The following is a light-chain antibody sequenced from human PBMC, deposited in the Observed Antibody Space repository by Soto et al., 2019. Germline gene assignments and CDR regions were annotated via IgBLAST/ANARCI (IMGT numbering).Light chain of an antibody. J-gene: IGKJ2*01. Sequence: EIVLTQSPATLSLSPGARATLSCRASQSVSSYLAWYQQKPGQAPRLLIYDASNRATGIPARFSGSGSGTDCTLTISSLELEDFAVYYCQQRSNWPPTFGQRTKMEIK. CDR3: QQRSNWPPT. V-gene: IGKV3-11*01. CDR1: QSVSSY. CDR2: DAS.